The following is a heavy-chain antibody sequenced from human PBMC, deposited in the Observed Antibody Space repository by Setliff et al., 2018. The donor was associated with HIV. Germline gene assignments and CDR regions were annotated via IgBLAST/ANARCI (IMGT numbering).Heavy chain of an antibody. Sequence: ASVKVSCKASGYTFTSYYMHWVRQAPGQGLEWMGIINPSGGSTSYAQKFQGRVTMTRDTSTSTVYMELSSLRSEDTAVYYCARDRGGGLQFLEWTGQYYMDVWGKGTTVTVSS. CDR1: GYTFTSYY. V-gene: IGHV1-46*01. CDR2: INPSGGST. CDR3: ARDRGGGLQFLEWTGQYYMDV. D-gene: IGHD3-3*01. J-gene: IGHJ6*03.